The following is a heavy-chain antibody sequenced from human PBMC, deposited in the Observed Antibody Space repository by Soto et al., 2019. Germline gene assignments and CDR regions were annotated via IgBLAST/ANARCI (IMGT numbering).Heavy chain of an antibody. V-gene: IGHV1-2*02. D-gene: IGHD6-19*01. CDR2: INPNSGDT. CDR1: GYTFTGYY. J-gene: IGHJ4*02. Sequence: QVQLVQSGAEVQKPGASVKVSCKTSGYTFTGYYIHWVRQAPGQGLEWMALINPNSGDTNYGHKFQGRVTLTRDTSINTVYMEVTSLRFDDTAVYYCAVAGLPFEYWGQGTLVTVSS. CDR3: AVAGLPFEY.